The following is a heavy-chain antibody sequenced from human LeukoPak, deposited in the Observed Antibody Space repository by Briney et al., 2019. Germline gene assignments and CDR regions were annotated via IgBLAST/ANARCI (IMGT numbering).Heavy chain of an antibody. J-gene: IGHJ4*02. Sequence: SETLSLTCTVSGGSISGFYWSRIRQPPGRGLEWIGYMDKSGSTTYNPSLKSRVTISVDTPKNQFSLKLSPVTAADTAVYYCARDYSKGGGFDFWGQGTLVTVSS. CDR2: MDKSGST. V-gene: IGHV4-59*01. D-gene: IGHD4-11*01. CDR1: GGSISGFY. CDR3: ARDYSKGGGFDF.